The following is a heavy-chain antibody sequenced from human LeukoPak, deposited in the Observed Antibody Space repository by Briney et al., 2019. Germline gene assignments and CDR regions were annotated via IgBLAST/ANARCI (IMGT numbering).Heavy chain of an antibody. CDR2: IYSGGST. Sequence: GGSLRLSCAPSGFTVSSNYMSWVRQAPGKGLEWVSVIYSGGSTHYADSVKGRFTISRDNSKNTLYLQMNSLRAEDTAVYYCARGDDYYDSSGYYRAFDYWGQGTLVTVSS. V-gene: IGHV3-66*01. CDR1: GFTVSSNY. CDR3: ARGDDYYDSSGYYRAFDY. J-gene: IGHJ4*02. D-gene: IGHD3-22*01.